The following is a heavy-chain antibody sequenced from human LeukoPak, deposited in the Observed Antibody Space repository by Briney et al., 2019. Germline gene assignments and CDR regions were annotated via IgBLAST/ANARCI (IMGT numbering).Heavy chain of an antibody. CDR3: AKPKLSSTWLELPFDY. Sequence: PGGSLRLSRAASGFTFDDYAMHWVRQAPGKGLEWVSLISGDGITTYYADSLKGRFTISRDNSKNSLCLQMNSLRAEDTALYYCAKPKLSSTWLELPFDYWGQGTLVTVSS. D-gene: IGHD6-13*01. CDR1: GFTFDDYA. J-gene: IGHJ4*02. V-gene: IGHV3-43*02. CDR2: ISGDGITT.